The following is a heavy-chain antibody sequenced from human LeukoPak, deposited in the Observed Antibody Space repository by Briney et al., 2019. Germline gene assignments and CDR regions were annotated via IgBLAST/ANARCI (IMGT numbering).Heavy chain of an antibody. CDR3: AKGPSDFWSGYYAAYYFDY. Sequence: GGSLRLSCAASGFTFSSYSMNWVRQAPGKGLEWVSALSGSGGSTYYADSVKGRFTISRDNSKNTLYLQMSSLRAEDTAVYYCAKGPSDFWSGYYAAYYFDYWGQGTLVTVSS. D-gene: IGHD3-3*01. V-gene: IGHV3-23*01. CDR1: GFTFSSYS. CDR2: LSGSGGST. J-gene: IGHJ4*02.